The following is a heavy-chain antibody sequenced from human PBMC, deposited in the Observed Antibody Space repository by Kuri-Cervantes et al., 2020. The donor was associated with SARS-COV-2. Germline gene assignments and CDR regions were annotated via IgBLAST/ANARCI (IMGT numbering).Heavy chain of an antibody. Sequence: ASVKVSCKVSGYTLTELSMHWVRQAPGKGLEWMGGFDPEDGETIYAQKFQGRVTMTEDTSTDTAYMELSSLRSEDTAVYYCARIGYCSSTSCYTGRGVDVWGQGTTVTVSS. J-gene: IGHJ6*02. CDR1: GYTLTELS. CDR3: ARIGYCSSTSCYTGRGVDV. CDR2: FDPEDGET. V-gene: IGHV1-24*01. D-gene: IGHD2-2*02.